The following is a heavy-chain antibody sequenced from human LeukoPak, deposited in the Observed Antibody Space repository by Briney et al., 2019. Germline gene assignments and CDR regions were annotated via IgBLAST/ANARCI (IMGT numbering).Heavy chain of an antibody. J-gene: IGHJ4*02. V-gene: IGHV3-7*01. Sequence: GGSLRLSCAASGFTLSSYWMSWVRQAPGKGLEWVANIKQDGSEKYYVDSVKGRFTISRDNAKNSLYLQMNSLRAEDTAVYYCAREQWLGEFDYWGQGTLVTASS. CDR1: GFTLSSYW. CDR2: IKQDGSEK. CDR3: AREQWLGEFDY. D-gene: IGHD6-19*01.